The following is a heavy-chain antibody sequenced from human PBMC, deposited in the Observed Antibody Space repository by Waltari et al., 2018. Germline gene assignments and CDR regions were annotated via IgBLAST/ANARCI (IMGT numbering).Heavy chain of an antibody. V-gene: IGHV1-24*01. Sequence: QVQLVQSGAEVKKPGASVKVSCKVSGYTLTELAMPWVRPATGKGLEWMGGFDPEDGETIYAQKFQGRVTMTEDTSTDTAYMELSSLRSEDTAVYYCATGLGSMVLLGSYFDYWGQGTLVTVSS. D-gene: IGHD3-10*01. J-gene: IGHJ4*02. CDR3: ATGLGSMVLLGSYFDY. CDR2: FDPEDGET. CDR1: GYTLTELA.